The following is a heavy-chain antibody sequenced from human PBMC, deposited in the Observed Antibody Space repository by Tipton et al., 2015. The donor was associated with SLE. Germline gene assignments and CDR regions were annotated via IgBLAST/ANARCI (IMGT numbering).Heavy chain of an antibody. D-gene: IGHD3-10*01. V-gene: IGHV4-59*11. CDR2: IYYSGST. Sequence: TLSLTCTVSGGSISSHYWSWIRQPPGKGLEWIGYIYYSGSTNYNPSLKSRVTISVDTSKNQFSLKLSSVTAADTAVYYCARDRSHRARSGIDYWGQGTLVTVSS. J-gene: IGHJ4*02. CDR1: GGSISSHY. CDR3: ARDRSHRARSGIDY.